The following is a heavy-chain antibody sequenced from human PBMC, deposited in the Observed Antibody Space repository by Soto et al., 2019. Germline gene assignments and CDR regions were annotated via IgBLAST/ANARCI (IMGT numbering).Heavy chain of an antibody. Sequence: SETLSLTCAVCGGSFSGYYWSWIRQPPGKGLEWIGEINHSGSTNYNPSLKSRVTISVDTSKNQFSLKLSSVTAADTAVYYCARTRGGFWSGYYNWFDPWGQGTLVTVSS. CDR3: ARTRGGFWSGYYNWFDP. CDR2: INHSGST. CDR1: GGSFSGYY. V-gene: IGHV4-34*01. J-gene: IGHJ5*02. D-gene: IGHD3-3*01.